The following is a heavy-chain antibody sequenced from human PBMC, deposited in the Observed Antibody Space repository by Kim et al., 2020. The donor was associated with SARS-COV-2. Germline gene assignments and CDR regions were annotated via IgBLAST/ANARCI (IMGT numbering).Heavy chain of an antibody. J-gene: IGHJ3*02. V-gene: IGHV1-46*01. CDR3: ARETVTTLDDAFDI. Sequence: QKFQGRVTMTRDTSTSTVYMELSSLRSEDTAVYYCARETVTTLDDAFDIWGQGTMVTVSS. D-gene: IGHD4-17*01.